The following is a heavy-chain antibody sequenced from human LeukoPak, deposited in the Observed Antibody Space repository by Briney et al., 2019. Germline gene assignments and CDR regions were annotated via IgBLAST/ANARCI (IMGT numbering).Heavy chain of an antibody. Sequence: SVKVSFKASGGTFTSYAMNWVRQAPEPALEWMGWITHIFGTANYAYKFQGKVTITMDKSPSKDYLALSRLTATDTDVCFCEAWRAALDWGQGNLGSVSS. V-gene: IGHV1-69*05. CDR1: GGTFTSYA. CDR2: ITHIFGTA. CDR3: EAWRAALD. J-gene: IGHJ4*02. D-gene: IGHD6-6*01.